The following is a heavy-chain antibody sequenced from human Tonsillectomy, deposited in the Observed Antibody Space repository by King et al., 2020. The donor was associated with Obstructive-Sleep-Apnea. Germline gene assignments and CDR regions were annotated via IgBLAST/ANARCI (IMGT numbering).Heavy chain of an antibody. Sequence: QLVQSGAEVKKPGASVKVSCKASGYTFTSYGISWVRQAPGQGLEWMGWISAYNGNTNYAQKLQGRVTMTTDTSTSTAYMELRSLRSDDTAVYYCARDQALYCSGGSCYSLGFDYWGHGTLVTVSS. D-gene: IGHD2-15*01. J-gene: IGHJ4*01. CDR2: ISAYNGNT. CDR1: GYTFTSYG. CDR3: ARDQALYCSGGSCYSLGFDY. V-gene: IGHV1-18*04.